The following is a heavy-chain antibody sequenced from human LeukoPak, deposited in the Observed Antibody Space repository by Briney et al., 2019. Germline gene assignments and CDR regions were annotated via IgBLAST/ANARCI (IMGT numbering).Heavy chain of an antibody. CDR1: GYMFTRYY. Sequence: GASVKVSCKASGYMFTRYYLHWVRQAPGQGLEWMGMINPRGDSTSYAQKFQSRVTMTRDTSTSTVYMELSSLRSEDTAVYYCARVAYCGGDCYWPPFDYWGQGTLVTVSS. CDR2: INPRGDST. CDR3: ARVAYCGGDCYWPPFDY. J-gene: IGHJ4*02. D-gene: IGHD2-21*02. V-gene: IGHV1-46*01.